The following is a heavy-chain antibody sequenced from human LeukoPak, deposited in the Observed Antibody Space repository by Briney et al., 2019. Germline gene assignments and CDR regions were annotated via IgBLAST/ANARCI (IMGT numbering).Heavy chain of an antibody. D-gene: IGHD6-6*01. V-gene: IGHV4-59*01. Sequence: PSETLSLTCTVSGGSISSYYWSWIRQPPGKGLGWIGYIYYSGSTNYNPSLKSRVTISVDTSKNQFSLKLSSVTAADTAVYYCARGTRPFDYWGQGTLVTVSS. CDR1: GGSISSYY. CDR2: IYYSGST. J-gene: IGHJ4*02. CDR3: ARGTRPFDY.